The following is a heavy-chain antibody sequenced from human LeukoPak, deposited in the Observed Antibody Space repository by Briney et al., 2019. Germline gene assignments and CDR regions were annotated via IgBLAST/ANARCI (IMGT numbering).Heavy chain of an antibody. CDR2: IYYSGST. CDR1: GFTFSSYA. V-gene: IGHV4-59*01. J-gene: IGHJ5*02. Sequence: GSLRLSCAASGFTFSSYAMSWIRQPPGKGLEWIGYIYYSGSTNYNPSLKSRVTISVDTSKNQFSLKLSSVTAADTAGYYCARGRNWFDPWGQGTLVTVSS. CDR3: ARGRNWFDP.